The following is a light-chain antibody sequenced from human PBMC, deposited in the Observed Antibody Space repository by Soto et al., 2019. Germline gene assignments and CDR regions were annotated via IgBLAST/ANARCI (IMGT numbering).Light chain of an antibody. CDR1: QSIDTW. V-gene: IGKV1-39*01. CDR3: QQSYSTLGIT. Sequence: IPLTQSPSTLSASVGDTVTITCRASQSIDTWLAWHQQKPGRAPKLRIYAASSLQSGVPSRFSGSGSGTDFTLTISSLQPEAFATYYCQQSYSTLGITFGQGTRLEIK. CDR2: AAS. J-gene: IGKJ5*01.